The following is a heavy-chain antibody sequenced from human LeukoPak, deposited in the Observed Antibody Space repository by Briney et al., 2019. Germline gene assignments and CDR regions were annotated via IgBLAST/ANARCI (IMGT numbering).Heavy chain of an antibody. V-gene: IGHV4-34*01. CDR1: GGSFSDYY. CDR2: IKHSGVS. Sequence: SETLSLTCAVYGGSFSDYYWSWIRQTPGKGFEWIGEIKHSGVSNYNPSLKSRATILVDTSKNQFSLELNSATAADTAVYFCARGGRLTTGMFEPWGQGTLVIVSS. CDR3: ARGGRLTTGMFEP. J-gene: IGHJ5*02. D-gene: IGHD3-9*01.